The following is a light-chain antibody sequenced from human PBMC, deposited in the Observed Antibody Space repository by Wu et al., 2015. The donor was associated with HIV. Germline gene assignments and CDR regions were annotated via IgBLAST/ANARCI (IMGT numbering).Light chain of an antibody. Sequence: DIQMTQSPSTLSASVGDRVTITCRASQRISNWLAWYQQEPGKAPKLLIYKASSLESGVPSRFSGSGSGTEFTLTISSLQPDDFATYYCQQYNSYLYTFGQGTKLEIK. CDR2: KAS. CDR3: QQYNSYLYT. J-gene: IGKJ2*01. V-gene: IGKV1-5*03. CDR1: QRISNW.